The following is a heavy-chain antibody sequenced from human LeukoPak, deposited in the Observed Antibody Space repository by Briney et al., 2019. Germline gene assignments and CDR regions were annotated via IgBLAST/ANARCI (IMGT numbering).Heavy chain of an antibody. CDR3: ARSRGRKVTPSDY. V-gene: IGHV4-4*09. Sequence: PSETLSLTCTVSGGSISTYYWSWIRQPPGKGLEWIGYIYTSGSTDYNPSLKSRVTISLDTSNNQFSLNLNSVTAAVTAVYYCARSRGRKVTPSDYWARESWSPSPQ. CDR2: IYTSGST. J-gene: IGHJ4*02. CDR1: GGSISTYY. D-gene: IGHD3-10*01.